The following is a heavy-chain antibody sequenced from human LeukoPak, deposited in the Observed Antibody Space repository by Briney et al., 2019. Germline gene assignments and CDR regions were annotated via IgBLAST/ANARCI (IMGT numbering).Heavy chain of an antibody. V-gene: IGHV3-7*03. CDR2: IKQDGSDK. Sequence: GGALRLSCAASGFTFSSYWMSWGRQAPGKGLEWVANIKQDGSDKYYVDSVKGRFTISRDNAKNSLYLQINSLRAEDTAVYYCARKTLVGSYFDYWGQGTPVTVSS. J-gene: IGHJ4*02. CDR1: GFTFSSYW. CDR3: ARKTLVGSYFDY. D-gene: IGHD6-13*01.